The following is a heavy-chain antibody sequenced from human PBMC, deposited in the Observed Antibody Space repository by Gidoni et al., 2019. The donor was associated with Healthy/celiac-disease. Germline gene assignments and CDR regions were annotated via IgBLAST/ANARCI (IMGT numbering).Heavy chain of an antibody. CDR3: ARDLRRDGYNRFDY. CDR2: IIPILGIA. D-gene: IGHD5-12*01. V-gene: IGHV1-69*04. CDR1: GGTFRSYA. Sequence: QVQLVQSGAEVKKPGSSVKVSCKASGGTFRSYAISWVRQAPGQGLEWMGRIIPILGIANYAQKFQGRVTITADKSTSTAYMELSSLRSEDTAVYYCARDLRRDGYNRFDYWGQGTLVTVSS. J-gene: IGHJ4*02.